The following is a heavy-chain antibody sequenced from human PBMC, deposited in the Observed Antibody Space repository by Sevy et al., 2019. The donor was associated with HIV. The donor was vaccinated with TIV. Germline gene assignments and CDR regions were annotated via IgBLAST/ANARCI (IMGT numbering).Heavy chain of an antibody. CDR1: GFMYGDYA. CDR2: IRRKAYGGTT. D-gene: IGHD3-3*02. Sequence: GESLKISCTGSGFMYGDYAINWVRQAPGKGLEWLGFIRRKAYGGTTQYAASVKGRFTISRYDSKSIAYLQMNSLKTEDTAVYYCTRGASVNILSPWDYWGQGTLVTVSS. V-gene: IGHV3-49*04. J-gene: IGHJ4*02. CDR3: TRGASVNILSPWDY.